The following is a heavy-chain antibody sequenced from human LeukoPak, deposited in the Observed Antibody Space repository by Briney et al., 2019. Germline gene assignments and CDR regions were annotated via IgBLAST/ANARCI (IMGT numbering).Heavy chain of an antibody. V-gene: IGHV3-30*02. CDR1: GFTFSSYG. D-gene: IGHD3-10*01. CDR3: AKETNSITMVRGVQNWFDP. Sequence: PGGSLRLSCAASGFTFSSYGMHWVRQAPGKGLEWVAFIRYDGSNKYYADSVKGRFTISRDNSKNTLYLQMSSLRAEDTAVYYCAKETNSITMVRGVQNWFDPWGQGTLVTVSS. J-gene: IGHJ5*02. CDR2: IRYDGSNK.